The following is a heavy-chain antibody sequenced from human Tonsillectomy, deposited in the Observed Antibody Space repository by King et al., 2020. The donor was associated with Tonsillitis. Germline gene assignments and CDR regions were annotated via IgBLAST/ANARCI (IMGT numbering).Heavy chain of an antibody. CDR1: GTSLTDLS. J-gene: IGHJ4*02. V-gene: IGHV1-24*01. CDR3: TTDAPVDLQAFGH. D-gene: IGHD5-12*01. Sequence: QLVQSGAEVKKPGASVKVSCKVSGTSLTDLSMHWVRQAPGRGLEWMGTFEAEDGDSMYAQKFQGRVTMTEETSTDTAYMELSSLTSEDTAVYYCTTDAPVDLQAFGHWGQGSLVTVSS. CDR2: FEAEDGDS.